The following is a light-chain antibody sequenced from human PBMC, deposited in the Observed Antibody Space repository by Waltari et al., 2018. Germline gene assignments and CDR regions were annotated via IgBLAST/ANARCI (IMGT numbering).Light chain of an antibody. V-gene: IGLV3-21*04. Sequence: YVLTQPPSVSVDPGKTARLTCGGDNIGSKSVNWNQQKPGQAPVLGMFYDTDRPSELPERISGSNSGNTATLTIGWVEAGDEADYHCQVWDDVTDSGVFGGGTKLTVL. CDR3: QVWDDVTDSGV. J-gene: IGLJ3*02. CDR2: YDT. CDR1: NIGSKS.